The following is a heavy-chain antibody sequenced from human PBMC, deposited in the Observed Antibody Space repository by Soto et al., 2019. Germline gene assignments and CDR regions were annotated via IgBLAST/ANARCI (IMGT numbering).Heavy chain of an antibody. CDR1: GFTFSYYW. J-gene: IGHJ3*01. D-gene: IGHD1-26*01. V-gene: IGHV3-74*01. CDR3: ARGDRGAFDL. Sequence: EVPLLESGGGLVKPGESLRLSCAASGFTFSYYWMHWVRQAPGMGLVWVSRIHSDGSSTTYADSVKGRFTISRDNARNTLYLQMNSLRAEDTAVYYCARGDRGAFDLWGQGTVLTVSS. CDR2: IHSDGSST.